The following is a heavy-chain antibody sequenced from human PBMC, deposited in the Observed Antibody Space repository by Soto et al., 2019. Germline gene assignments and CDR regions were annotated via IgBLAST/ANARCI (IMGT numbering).Heavy chain of an antibody. Sequence: LRLSWAASGVTFSSYAMSGVRQAPGKGLEWVSAISGSGGSTYYADSVKGRFTISRDNSKNTLYLQMNSLRAEDTAVYYCAKDGGYFDWLGYFDYWGQGTLVTVSS. D-gene: IGHD3-9*01. CDR1: GVTFSSYA. V-gene: IGHV3-23*01. CDR3: AKDGGYFDWLGYFDY. CDR2: ISGSGGST. J-gene: IGHJ4*02.